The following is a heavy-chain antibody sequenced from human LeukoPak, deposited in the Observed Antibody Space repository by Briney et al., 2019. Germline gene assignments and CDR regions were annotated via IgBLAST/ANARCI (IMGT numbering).Heavy chain of an antibody. CDR3: ARDLAAAATWFDP. CDR2: IWYDASNR. J-gene: IGHJ5*02. D-gene: IGHD6-13*01. Sequence: GGSLRLSCAASGFTFSSYGMHWVRQAPGKGLEWVAVIWYDASNRYYADSVKGRFTISRDNSKNTLYLQMNSLRAEDTAVYFCARDLAAAATWFDPWGQGTLLTVSS. V-gene: IGHV3-33*01. CDR1: GFTFSSYG.